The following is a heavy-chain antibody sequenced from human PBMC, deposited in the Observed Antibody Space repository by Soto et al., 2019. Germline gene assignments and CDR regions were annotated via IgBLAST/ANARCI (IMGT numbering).Heavy chain of an antibody. Sequence: SLRLSCAASGFTFSSYSMNWVRQAPGKGLEWVSSISSSRSYIYYADSVKGRFPISRDAAKNSLYLQMNSLRAEDTAVDYCATGCVAYGGNPEGCHFDYWGKGTVVTVSS. CDR3: ATGCVAYGGNPEGCHFDY. V-gene: IGHV3-21*01. CDR1: GFTFSSYS. J-gene: IGHJ4*02. CDR2: ISSSRSYI. D-gene: IGHD2-15*01.